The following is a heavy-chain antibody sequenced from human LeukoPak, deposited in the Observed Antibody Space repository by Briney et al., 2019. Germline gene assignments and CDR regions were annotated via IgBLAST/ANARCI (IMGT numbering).Heavy chain of an antibody. J-gene: IGHJ1*01. CDR1: GGSISGYY. CDR2: IYYSGST. V-gene: IGHV4-59*01. Sequence: PSETLSLTCTVSGGSISGYYWSWIRQPPGKGLEWIGYIYYSGSTNYNPSLKSRVTISVDTSKNQFSLKLSSVTAADTAVYYCARGTTVTVLQDWGQGTLVTVSS. D-gene: IGHD4-11*01. CDR3: ARGTTVTVLQD.